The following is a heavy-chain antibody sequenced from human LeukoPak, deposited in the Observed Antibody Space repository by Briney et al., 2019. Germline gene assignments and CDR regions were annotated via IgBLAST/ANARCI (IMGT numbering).Heavy chain of an antibody. CDR1: GFTFTSSP. CDR2: IVVGSGNT. D-gene: IGHD6-19*01. Sequence: GTSVKVSCKASGFTFTSSPLQWVRQPRGQRLEWIGWIVVGSGNTNYAQNFQKRVTITRDMSTNTAYMELSSLRSEDTAVYYCATGSGWYSPDYWGQGTLVTVSS. CDR3: ATGSGWYSPDY. J-gene: IGHJ4*02. V-gene: IGHV1-58*01.